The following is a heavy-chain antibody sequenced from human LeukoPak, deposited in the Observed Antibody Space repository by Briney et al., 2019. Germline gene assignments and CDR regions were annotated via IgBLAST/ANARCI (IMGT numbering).Heavy chain of an antibody. CDR2: ISSSSSTI. V-gene: IGHV3-48*01. CDR1: GFTFSSYS. D-gene: IGHD6-13*01. CDR3: ARDIAPIDY. Sequence: PGGSLRLSCAASGFTFSSYSMNRVRQAPGKGLEWVSYISSSSSTIYYADSVKGRFTISRDNAKNSLYLQMNSLRAEDTAVYYCARDIAPIDYWGQGTLVTVSS. J-gene: IGHJ4*02.